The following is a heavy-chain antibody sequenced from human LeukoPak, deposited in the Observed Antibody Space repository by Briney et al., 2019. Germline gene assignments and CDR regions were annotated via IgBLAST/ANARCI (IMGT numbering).Heavy chain of an antibody. D-gene: IGHD6-6*01. CDR2: INPNSGGT. J-gene: IGHJ5*02. CDR3: ARPSRIAARLPWFDP. CDR1: GYTFTGYY. V-gene: IGHV1-2*02. Sequence: ASVKVSCKASGYTFTGYYMHWVRQAPGQGLEWMGWINPNSGGTNYAQKFQGRVTMTRDTSISTAYMELSRLRSDDTAVYYCARPSRIAARLPWFDPWGQGTLVTVSS.